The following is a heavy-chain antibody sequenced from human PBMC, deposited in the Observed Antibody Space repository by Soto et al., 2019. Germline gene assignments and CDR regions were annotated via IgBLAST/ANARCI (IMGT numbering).Heavy chain of an antibody. D-gene: IGHD2-15*01. CDR1: GDSVSSSRAA. J-gene: IGHJ4*02. CDR3: TSEGAASTDYGGNIDF. Sequence: SQTLSLTCAISGDSVSSSRAAWNWIRQSPSRGLEWLGRTYYRSKWYDDYAVSVKGRITIDPDTSKNQFSLHLNSVTPEDTAVYYCTSEGAASTDYGGNIDFWGPGTLVTVS. CDR2: TYYRSKWYD. V-gene: IGHV6-1*01.